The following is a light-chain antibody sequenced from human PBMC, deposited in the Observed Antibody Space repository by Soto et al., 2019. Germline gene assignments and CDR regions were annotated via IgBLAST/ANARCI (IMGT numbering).Light chain of an antibody. V-gene: IGLV3-21*02. CDR2: VDS. CDR3: QVWDTISDHYV. CDR1: NIESKS. Sequence: SYELTQPPSVSVGPGQTARITCGGNNIESKSVHWYQQSPGQAPVLVIYVDSDRPSGIPDRFSAYPSGNTAALTISRVEAGDEADYYCQVWDTISDHYVFGSGTKVTVL. J-gene: IGLJ1*01.